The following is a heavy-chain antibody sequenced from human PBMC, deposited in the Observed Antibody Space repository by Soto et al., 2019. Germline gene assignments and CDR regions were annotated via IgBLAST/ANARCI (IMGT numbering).Heavy chain of an antibody. CDR3: ARVDDFWSGYYTYYFDY. CDR2: IIPIFGTA. CDR1: GGTFSSYA. D-gene: IGHD3-3*01. Sequence: AASVKVSCKASGGTFSSYAISWVRQAPGQGLEWMGGIIPIFGTANYAQKFQGRVTITADESTSTAYMELSSLRSEDTAVYYCARVDDFWSGYYTYYFDYWGQGTLVTVSS. V-gene: IGHV1-69*13. J-gene: IGHJ4*02.